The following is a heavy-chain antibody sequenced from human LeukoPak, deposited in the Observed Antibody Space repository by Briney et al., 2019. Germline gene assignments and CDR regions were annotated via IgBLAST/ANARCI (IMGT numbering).Heavy chain of an antibody. CDR2: INWNGVST. V-gene: IGHV3-20*04. D-gene: IGHD5-18*01. J-gene: IGHJ4*02. CDR1: GFTFDDYG. Sequence: GGSLRLSCAASGFTFDDYGMSWVRQAPGKGLEWVSGINWNGVSTGYADSGRGRFSISRYNAKNSLYLQMNSLRAEDTALYYCARGIAYSYGPPTLYYFDYWGQGTLVTVSS. CDR3: ARGIAYSYGPPTLYYFDY.